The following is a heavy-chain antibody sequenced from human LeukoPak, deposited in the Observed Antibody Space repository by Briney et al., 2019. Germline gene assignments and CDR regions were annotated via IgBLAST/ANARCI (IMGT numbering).Heavy chain of an antibody. CDR3: AREDGYSSSWYSDY. V-gene: IGHV3-11*05. Sequence: GGSLRLSCAASGFAFSDYYMSWIRQAPGKGLEWVSDISSTSIYTNYADSVKGRFTISRDNAKNSLYLQMNSLRAEDTAVYYCAREDGYSSSWYSDYWGQGTLVTVSS. D-gene: IGHD6-13*01. J-gene: IGHJ4*02. CDR2: ISSTSIYT. CDR1: GFAFSDYY.